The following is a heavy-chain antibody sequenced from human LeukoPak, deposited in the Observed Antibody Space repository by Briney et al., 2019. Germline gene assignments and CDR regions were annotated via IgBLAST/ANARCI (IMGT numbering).Heavy chain of an antibody. V-gene: IGHV4-59*01. Sequence: SETLSLTCTVSGGSISSYYWSWIRQPPGKGLEWIGYIYYSGSTNYNPSLKSRVTISVDTSKNQFSLKLSSVTAADTAVYYCARGTGQTLDYWGQGTLVTVSS. CDR3: ARGTGQTLDY. D-gene: IGHD3-10*01. CDR2: IYYSGST. CDR1: GGSISSYY. J-gene: IGHJ4*02.